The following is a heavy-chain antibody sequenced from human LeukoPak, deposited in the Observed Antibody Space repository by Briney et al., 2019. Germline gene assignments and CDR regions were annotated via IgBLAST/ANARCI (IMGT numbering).Heavy chain of an antibody. V-gene: IGHV4-61*01. CDR3: ARDSLLRGSGWDYWYFDL. J-gene: IGHJ2*01. CDR2: MHYSGST. Sequence: PSETLSLTCTVSGGSASNGNYYWSWIRQPPGKGLEWIGNMHYSGSTNYNPSLKSRVTISVDTSMNQLSLLLTSATAADTAVYYCARDSLLRGSGWDYWYFDLWGRGTLVTVSS. CDR1: GGSASNGNYY. D-gene: IGHD6-25*01.